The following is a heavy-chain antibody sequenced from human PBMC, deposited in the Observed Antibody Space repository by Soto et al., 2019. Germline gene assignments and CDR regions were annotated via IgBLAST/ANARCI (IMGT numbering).Heavy chain of an antibody. CDR2: IWYDGSNK. D-gene: IGHD2-8*01. V-gene: IGHV3-33*01. CDR1: GFTFSSYG. Sequence: GGSLRLSCAASGFTFSSYGMHWVRQAPGKGLEWVAVIWYDGSNKYYADSVKGRFTISRDNSKNTLYLQMNSLRAEDTAVYFCVRAGVAPYYYYGMDVWGQGNTVTVSS. J-gene: IGHJ6*02. CDR3: VRAGVAPYYYYGMDV.